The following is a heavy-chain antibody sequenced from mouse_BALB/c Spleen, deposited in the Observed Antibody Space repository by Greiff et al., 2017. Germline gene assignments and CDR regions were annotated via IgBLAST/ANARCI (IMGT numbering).Heavy chain of an antibody. CDR3: ARQISTMITTGSFAY. CDR2: ISSGGSYT. CDR1: GFTFSSYG. J-gene: IGHJ3*01. D-gene: IGHD2-4*01. V-gene: IGHV5-6*01. Sequence: EVKLVESGGDLVKPGGSLKLSCAASGFTFSSYGMSWVRQTPDKRLEWVATISSGGSYTYYPDSVKGRFTISRDNAKNTLYLQMSSLKSEDTAMYYCARQISTMITTGSFAYWGQGTLVTVSA.